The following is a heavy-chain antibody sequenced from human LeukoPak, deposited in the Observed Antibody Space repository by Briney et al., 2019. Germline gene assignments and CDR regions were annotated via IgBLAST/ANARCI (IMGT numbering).Heavy chain of an antibody. Sequence: SSETLSLTCTVSGGSISSYYWSWIRQPPGKGLEWIGYIYYSGSTNYNPSLKSRVTISVDTSKNQFSLKLSSVTAADTAVYYCAKGASSGYPYDAFDIWGQGTMVTVSS. CDR1: GGSISSYY. CDR3: AKGASSGYPYDAFDI. J-gene: IGHJ3*02. D-gene: IGHD3-22*01. CDR2: IYYSGST. V-gene: IGHV4-59*01.